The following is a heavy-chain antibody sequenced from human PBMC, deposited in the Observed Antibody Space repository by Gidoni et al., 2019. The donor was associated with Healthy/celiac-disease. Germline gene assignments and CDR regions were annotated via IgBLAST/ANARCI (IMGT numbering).Heavy chain of an antibody. CDR2: ISSSSSYI. V-gene: IGHV3-21*01. CDR1: GFRFSRYS. CDR3: ARSEYIWVSYWGWPTTPDY. D-gene: IGHD3-16*01. J-gene: IGHJ4*02. Sequence: EGQRVASGGDLVRPGGSLTVSGSASGFRFSRYSINWVRQAPGQGLEGGSCISSSSSYIYYADSVKGRFTISRDNAKTSLYLQMNSLRAEDTAVYYCARSEYIWVSYWGWPTTPDYWGQGPLVTVSS.